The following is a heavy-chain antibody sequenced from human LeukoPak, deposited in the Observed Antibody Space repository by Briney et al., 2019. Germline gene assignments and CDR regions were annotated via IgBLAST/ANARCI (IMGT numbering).Heavy chain of an antibody. CDR1: GDSISGNTYY. CDR2: IYYSGTT. D-gene: IGHD3-16*02. J-gene: IGHJ4*02. V-gene: IGHV4-39*01. Sequence: PSETLSLTFTLSGDSISGNTYYWDWIRQPPGKGLEWIGSIYYSGTTYYNPSLKSRVTISVDTSKHQFSLKLSSVTAADTAVYYCATGRYLRFFDYWGQGTLVTVSS. CDR3: ATGRYLRFFDY.